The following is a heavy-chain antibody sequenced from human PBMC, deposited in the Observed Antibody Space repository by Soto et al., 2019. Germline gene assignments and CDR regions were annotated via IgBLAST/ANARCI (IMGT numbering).Heavy chain of an antibody. J-gene: IGHJ4*02. D-gene: IGHD1-26*01. V-gene: IGHV4-31*03. CDR1: GGSISSGGYY. CDR3: ARDGSHQGLDY. Sequence: SETLSLTCTVSGGSISSGGYYWSWIRQHPGKGLEWIGYIYYSGSTYYNPSLKSRVTISVDTSKNQFSLKLSSVTAADTGVYYCARDGSHQGLDYWGQGTLVTVSS. CDR2: IYYSGST.